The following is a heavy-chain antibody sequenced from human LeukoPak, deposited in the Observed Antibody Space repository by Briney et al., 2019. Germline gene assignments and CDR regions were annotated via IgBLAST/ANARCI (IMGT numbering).Heavy chain of an antibody. V-gene: IGHV3-48*03. J-gene: IGHJ6*02. CDR2: ISSSGSTI. Sequence: GGSLRLSCAASGFTFSSYEMNWVRQAPGKGLEWVSYISSSGSTIYYADSVKGRFTISRDNAKNSLYLQMSSLRAEDTAVYYCARDYGDDYYYGMDVWGQGTTVTVSS. CDR3: ARDYGDDYYYGMDV. D-gene: IGHD4-17*01. CDR1: GFTFSSYE.